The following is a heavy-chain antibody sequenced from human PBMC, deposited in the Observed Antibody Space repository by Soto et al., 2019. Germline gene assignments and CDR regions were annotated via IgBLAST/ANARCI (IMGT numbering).Heavy chain of an antibody. CDR3: AKPPTDYYYYMDV. V-gene: IGHV3-23*01. CDR1: GFTFSSYA. Sequence: GGSLRLSCAASGFTFSSYAMSWVRQAPGKGLDWVSAISGSGGSTYYADSVKGRFTISRDNSKNTLYLQMNSLRAEDTAVYYCAKPPTDYYYYMDVWGKGTTVTVSS. CDR2: ISGSGGST. J-gene: IGHJ6*03. D-gene: IGHD4-4*01.